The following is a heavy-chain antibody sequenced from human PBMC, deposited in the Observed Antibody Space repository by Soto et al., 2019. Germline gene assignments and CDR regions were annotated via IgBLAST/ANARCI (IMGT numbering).Heavy chain of an antibody. D-gene: IGHD4-17*01. CDR2: IYYSGST. CDR1: GGSISSYY. CDR3: ARHYGDYELYFDY. J-gene: IGHJ4*02. Sequence: SETLSLTCTVSGGSISSYYWSWIRQPPGKGLEWIGYIYYSGSTNYNPSLKSRVTISVDTSKNQFSLKLSSVTAADTAVYYCARHYGDYELYFDYWGQGTLVTVSS. V-gene: IGHV4-59*08.